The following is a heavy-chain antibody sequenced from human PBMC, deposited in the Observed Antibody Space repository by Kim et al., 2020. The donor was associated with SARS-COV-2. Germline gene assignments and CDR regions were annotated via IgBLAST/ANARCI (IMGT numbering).Heavy chain of an antibody. J-gene: IGHJ4*02. CDR3: ARAPAVAALRGYFDY. D-gene: IGHD6-19*01. Sequence: DSVKGQFTISRDNSKNALYLQMNSLRAEDTAVYYCARAPAVAALRGYFDYWGQGTLVTVSS. V-gene: IGHV3-30*01.